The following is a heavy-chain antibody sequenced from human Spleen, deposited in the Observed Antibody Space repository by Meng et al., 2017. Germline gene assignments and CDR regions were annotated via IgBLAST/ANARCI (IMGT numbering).Heavy chain of an antibody. J-gene: IGHJ5*02. V-gene: IGHV3-9*01. Sequence: SLKISCAASGFTYDKYAMHWVRQIPGKGLEWISGISWHSGSLGYADSAKGRFTISRDNAENSLFLQMNSLRPEDTALYHCAKGYSSIYNGGWFDPWGQGTPVTVSS. CDR1: GFTYDKYA. D-gene: IGHD5-12*01. CDR2: ISWHSGSL. CDR3: AKGYSSIYNGGWFDP.